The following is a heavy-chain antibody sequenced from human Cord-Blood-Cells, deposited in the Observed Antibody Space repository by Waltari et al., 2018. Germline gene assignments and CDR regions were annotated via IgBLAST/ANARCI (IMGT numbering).Heavy chain of an antibody. Sequence: QVQLVQSGAEVKKPGASVKVSCKASGYTFTGYYMHWVRQAPGQGLGWMGWNNRNSGGTSDAQKFQGRDTITRDTSSSTAYMGLSRLRSDDTAVYYCAREGTGGTSNDAFDIWGQGTMVTVSS. D-gene: IGHD7-27*01. CDR2: NNRNSGGT. CDR1: GYTFTGYY. J-gene: IGHJ3*02. V-gene: IGHV1-2*02. CDR3: AREGTGGTSNDAFDI.